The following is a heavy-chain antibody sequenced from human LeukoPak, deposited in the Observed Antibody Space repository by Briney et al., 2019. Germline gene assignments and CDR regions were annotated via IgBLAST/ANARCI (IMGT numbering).Heavy chain of an antibody. CDR3: AATYYYDGSGDY. V-gene: IGHV3-48*03. CDR2: ISSTGSNI. Sequence: GGSLRLSCAASGFTFSTYEMNWVRQAPGKGLEWVSYISSTGSNIYYADSVKGRFTISRDNAKDSLYLLMNSLRTEDTAVYYCAATYYYDGSGDYWGQGTLVTVSS. CDR1: GFTFSTYE. J-gene: IGHJ4*02. D-gene: IGHD3-22*01.